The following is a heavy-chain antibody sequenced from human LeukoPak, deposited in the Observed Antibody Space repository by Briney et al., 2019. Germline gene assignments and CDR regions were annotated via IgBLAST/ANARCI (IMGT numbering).Heavy chain of an antibody. D-gene: IGHD5-12*01. Sequence: GGSLRLSCAASVFTFSIYAMSGVRQAPGEGVECVSAISWSGCSTFYADSVKGRFTISRDNSKNTVYLQMNRLRAEDKAVYYCAKDKAATIYNWLDPWGQGTLVTVSS. V-gene: IGHV3-23*01. CDR2: ISWSGCST. CDR1: VFTFSIYA. CDR3: AKDKAATIYNWLDP. J-gene: IGHJ5*02.